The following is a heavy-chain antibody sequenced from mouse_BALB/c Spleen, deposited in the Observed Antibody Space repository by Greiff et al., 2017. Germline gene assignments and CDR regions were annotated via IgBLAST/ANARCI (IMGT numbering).Heavy chain of an antibody. CDR3: AIYDHGGGFAY. J-gene: IGHJ3*01. Sequence: EVQVVESGGGLVKPGGSLKLSCAASGFTFSDYYMYWVRQTPEKRLEWVATISDGGSYTYYPDSVKGRFTISRDNAKNNLYLQMSSLKSEDTAMYYCAIYDHGGGFAYWGQGTLVTVSA. D-gene: IGHD2-4*01. V-gene: IGHV5-4*02. CDR2: ISDGGSYT. CDR1: GFTFSDYY.